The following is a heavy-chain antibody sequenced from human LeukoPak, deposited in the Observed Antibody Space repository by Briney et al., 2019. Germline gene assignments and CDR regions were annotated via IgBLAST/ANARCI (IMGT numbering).Heavy chain of an antibody. D-gene: IGHD3-22*01. CDR2: IGSTANGYAT. CDR1: GFTFSGSA. J-gene: IGHJ4*02. V-gene: IGHV3-73*01. CDR3: AKDPRKLGYYYDSSGYYYDY. Sequence: GGSLRLSCAASGFTFSGSALHWVRQASGKGLEWVGRIGSTANGYATAYAASVKGRFTISRDDSKNTAYLQMDSLKTEDTAVYYCAKDPRKLGYYYDSSGYYYDYWGQGTLVTVSS.